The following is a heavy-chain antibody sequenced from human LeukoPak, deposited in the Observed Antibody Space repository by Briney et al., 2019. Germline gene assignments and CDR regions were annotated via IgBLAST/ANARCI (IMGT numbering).Heavy chain of an antibody. CDR1: GFTFSSYA. CDR2: ISSNGGST. V-gene: IGHV3-64*01. Sequence: PGGPLRLSCAASGFTFSSYAMHWVRQAPGKGLEYVSAISSNGGSTYYANSVKGRFTISRDNSKNTLYLQMKSLRAEDTAVYYCAKTMGAIDHDYWGQGTLVTVSS. J-gene: IGHJ4*02. CDR3: AKTMGAIDHDY. D-gene: IGHD1-26*01.